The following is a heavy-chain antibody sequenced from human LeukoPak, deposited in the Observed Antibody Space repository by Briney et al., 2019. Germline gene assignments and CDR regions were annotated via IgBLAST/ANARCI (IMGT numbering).Heavy chain of an antibody. CDR2: ISGSGGST. J-gene: IGHJ4*02. CDR1: GFTFDSYA. Sequence: TGGSPRLSCAASGFTFDSYAMSWVRQAPGKGLEWVSAISGSGGSTYYADSVKGRFTISRDNSKNTLFLQMNSLRAEDTAIYYCAKDGRGYNPVTCWGQGTLVTVSS. CDR3: AKDGRGYNPVTC. D-gene: IGHD5-24*01. V-gene: IGHV3-23*01.